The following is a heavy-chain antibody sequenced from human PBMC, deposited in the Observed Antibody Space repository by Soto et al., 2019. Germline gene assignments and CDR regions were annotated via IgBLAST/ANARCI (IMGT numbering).Heavy chain of an antibody. D-gene: IGHD3-3*01. CDR2: ISPYNGNT. Sequence: GASVKVSCKASGYTFRNYGITWVRQAPGQGLEWMAWISPYNGNTNYAQDLQGRVTMTTDTSTSTPYMELRSLTSEGTAMYYCARDLVSGSDFWRAYNGGYFDYWGQGTLVTVSS. CDR1: GYTFRNYG. CDR3: ARDLVSGSDFWRAYNGGYFDY. V-gene: IGHV1-18*01. J-gene: IGHJ4*02.